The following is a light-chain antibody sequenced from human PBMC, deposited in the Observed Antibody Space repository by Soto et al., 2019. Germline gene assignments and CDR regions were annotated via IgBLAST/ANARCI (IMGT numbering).Light chain of an antibody. V-gene: IGKV1-33*01. CDR1: QNINTY. J-gene: IGKJ4*01. Sequence: DIQMTQSPSSLSASVGDRVTMTCQASQNINTYLNWYQQRPGQAPKLLIYDASILEPGVPSRFCGSGAGTEFTFTIDSLQPEDIATYYCQQYDDPALTFGGGTKVE. CDR3: QQYDDPALT. CDR2: DAS.